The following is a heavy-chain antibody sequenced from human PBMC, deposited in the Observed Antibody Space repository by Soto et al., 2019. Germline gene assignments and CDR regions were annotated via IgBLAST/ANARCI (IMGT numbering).Heavy chain of an antibody. CDR2: IKEDGSER. J-gene: IGHJ4*02. Sequence: EVQLVESGGGLVQPGGSLRLSCAASGFTFNTYRMTWVRQAPGKGLEWVANIKEDGSERFYEDSVKGRFTISRDNAKNSLFLQINSLRVEDTAVYYCAREEPALYCHGASCSIPRFASWGQGTLVTVSS. D-gene: IGHD2-15*01. V-gene: IGHV3-7*01. CDR1: GFTFNTYR. CDR3: AREEPALYCHGASCSIPRFAS.